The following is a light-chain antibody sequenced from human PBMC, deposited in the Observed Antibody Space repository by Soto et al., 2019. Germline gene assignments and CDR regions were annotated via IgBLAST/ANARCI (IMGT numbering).Light chain of an antibody. V-gene: IGKV1-5*03. J-gene: IGKJ1*01. Sequence: DIQMTQSPSTLSGSVGDRVTITCLASQTISSWLAWYQQKPGKAPKLLIYKASTLKSGVPSRFSGSGSGTEFTLTISILHPDDFATYYCQHYNSYSEAFGQGTKVDLK. CDR1: QTISSW. CDR2: KAS. CDR3: QHYNSYSEA.